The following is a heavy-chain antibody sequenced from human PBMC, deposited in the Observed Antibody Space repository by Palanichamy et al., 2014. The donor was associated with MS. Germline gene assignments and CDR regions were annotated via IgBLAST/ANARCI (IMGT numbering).Heavy chain of an antibody. CDR3: ARQSRGAAVAPDY. V-gene: IGHV4-59*08. J-gene: IGHJ4*02. D-gene: IGHD6-19*01. Sequence: QVQLQESGPGLVKPSETLSLTCTVSGGSISSYYWSWIRQPPGKGLEWIGYIYYSGSTTYNPSLKSRVTISVDTSKSQFSLKLSSVTAADTAVYYCARQSRGAAVAPDYWGQGTLVTVSS. CDR2: IYYSGST. CDR1: GGSISSYY.